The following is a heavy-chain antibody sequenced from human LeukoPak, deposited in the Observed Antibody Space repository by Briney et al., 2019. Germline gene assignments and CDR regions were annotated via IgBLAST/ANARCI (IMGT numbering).Heavy chain of an antibody. CDR1: GGSFSGYY. D-gene: IGHD5-18*01. J-gene: IGHJ6*02. CDR3: ARLRGGYSYGRTDV. CDR2: INHSGST. V-gene: IGHV4-34*01. Sequence: SETLSLTCAVYGGSFSGYYWSWIRQPPGKGLEWMGEINHSGSTNYNPSLKSRGTISVDTSKNQFSLKLSSVTAADTAVYYCARLRGGYSYGRTDVWGQGTTVTVSS.